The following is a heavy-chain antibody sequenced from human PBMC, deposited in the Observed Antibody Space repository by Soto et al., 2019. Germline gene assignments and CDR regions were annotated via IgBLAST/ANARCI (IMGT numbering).Heavy chain of an antibody. J-gene: IGHJ2*01. CDR1: GGSISDSNYY. CDR3: ANERGSGGYPDWNIDL. CDR2: IYYVGST. D-gene: IGHD3-10*01. Sequence: QLQLQESGPGLVQPSETLSLTCTVSGGSISDSNYYWAWVRQPPGKGLEWIGSIYYVGSTYYNPSLESRVTLSVDTSKGQFSLRLTSVTAADTAVYDCANERGSGGYPDWNIDLWGRGTLVTVSS. V-gene: IGHV4-39*01.